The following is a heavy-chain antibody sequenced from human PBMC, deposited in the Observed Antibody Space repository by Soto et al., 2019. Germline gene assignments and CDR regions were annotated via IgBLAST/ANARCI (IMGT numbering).Heavy chain of an antibody. CDR3: ARNLGYCSGGSCYPYYFDY. CDR1: GGSISRYY. Sequence: QVQLQESGPGLVKPSETLSLTCPVSGGSISRYYWSWIRPPPGKGLEWIGYIYYSGSTNYNPSLKSLVTISVDTSKNQFSLKLSAVTAADTAVYYCARNLGYCSGGSCYPYYFDYWGQGTLVTVSS. CDR2: IYYSGST. D-gene: IGHD2-15*01. J-gene: IGHJ4*02. V-gene: IGHV4-59*01.